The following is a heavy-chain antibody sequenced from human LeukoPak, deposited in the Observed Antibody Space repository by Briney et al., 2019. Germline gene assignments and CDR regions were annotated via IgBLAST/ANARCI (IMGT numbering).Heavy chain of an antibody. V-gene: IGHV4-61*01. CDR2: IYHSGST. CDR1: GASVSSGSYY. Sequence: PSETLSLTCNVSGASVSSGSYYWNWIRQPPGKGLEWIGYIYHSGSTNYNPSLQSRVTISVDTSKNQFSLNLNSVTAADTAVYYCARGGAARLHFQNWGQGTLVTVSS. D-gene: IGHD6-6*01. J-gene: IGHJ1*01. CDR3: ARGGAARLHFQN.